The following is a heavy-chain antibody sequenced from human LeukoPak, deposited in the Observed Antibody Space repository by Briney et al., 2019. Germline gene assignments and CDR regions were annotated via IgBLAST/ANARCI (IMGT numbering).Heavy chain of an antibody. J-gene: IGHJ4*02. Sequence: GGSLRLSCAGSGFIFNNYAMHWVRQPPGKGLEWVSGISWNSGSIGYADSVKGRFTISRDNAKNSLYLQMNSLRAEDTALYYCAKALRGWELPGFDYWGQGTLVTVSS. CDR2: ISWNSGSI. V-gene: IGHV3-9*01. D-gene: IGHD1-26*01. CDR3: AKALRGWELPGFDY. CDR1: GFIFNNYA.